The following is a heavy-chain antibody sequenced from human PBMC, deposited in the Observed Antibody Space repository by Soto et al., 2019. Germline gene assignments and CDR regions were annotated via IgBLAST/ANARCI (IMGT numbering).Heavy chain of an antibody. Sequence: EVQLVESGGGLVQPGGSLRLSCAASGFTFSSYEMNWVRQAPGKGLEWVSYISSSGSTIYYADSVKGRFTISRDNAKNSLYLQMNSLRAEDTAVYYCARDRENNTYYYDSSGYFDFDIWGQGTMVTVSS. CDR1: GFTFSSYE. CDR3: ARDRENNTYYYDSSGYFDFDI. CDR2: ISSSGSTI. J-gene: IGHJ3*02. V-gene: IGHV3-48*03. D-gene: IGHD3-22*01.